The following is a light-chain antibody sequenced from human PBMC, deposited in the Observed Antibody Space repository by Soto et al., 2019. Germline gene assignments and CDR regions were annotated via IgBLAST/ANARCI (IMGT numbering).Light chain of an antibody. J-gene: IGKJ1*01. CDR1: QSLSTW. Sequence: DIQMTQSPSTLSASVGDRVTITCRASQSLSTWLAWYQQKPGNAPMLLIYMASSLENGVPSRFSASGSGTEFTLTISCLQPDDFATYYCQQYNSYSRTFGQGTKVEIK. CDR2: MAS. CDR3: QQYNSYSRT. V-gene: IGKV1-5*03.